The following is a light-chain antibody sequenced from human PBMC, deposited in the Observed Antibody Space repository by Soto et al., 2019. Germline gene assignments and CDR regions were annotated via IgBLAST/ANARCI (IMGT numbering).Light chain of an antibody. V-gene: IGLV2-14*03. CDR2: DVS. Sequence: QSALTQPASVSGSPGQSITISCTGTSSDVGGYNYVSWYQQHPGKAPNLMVYDVSDRPSGVSDRFSGSKSGNTASLTISGLQAEDEADYYCSSYTGSSTLIGGGTKLTVL. CDR1: SSDVGGYNY. J-gene: IGLJ2*01. CDR3: SSYTGSSTL.